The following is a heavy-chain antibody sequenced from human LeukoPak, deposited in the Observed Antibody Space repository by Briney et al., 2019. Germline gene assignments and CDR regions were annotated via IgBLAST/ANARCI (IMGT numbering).Heavy chain of an antibody. CDR1: GGSFSGYY. Sequence: SETLSLTCAVYGGSFSGYYWSWIRQPPGKGLEWIGEINHSGSTNYNPSLKSRVTISVGTSKNQFSLKLSSVTAADTAVYYCARDSPQASGWLGSNAFDIWGQGTMVTVSS. D-gene: IGHD6-19*01. CDR3: ARDSPQASGWLGSNAFDI. J-gene: IGHJ3*02. V-gene: IGHV4-34*01. CDR2: INHSGST.